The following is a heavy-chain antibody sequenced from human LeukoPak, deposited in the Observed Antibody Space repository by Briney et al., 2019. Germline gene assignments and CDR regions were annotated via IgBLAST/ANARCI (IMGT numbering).Heavy chain of an antibody. D-gene: IGHD3-3*01. CDR3: VWMSPPAV. Sequence: PGGSLRLSCAASGFTFSSYWMHWVRQAPGKGLVSVSRINSDGSTTNYADSVKGRFTISRDNAKNTLYLQMNSLRAEDTAVYYCVWMSPPAVWGQGTLVTVSS. J-gene: IGHJ4*02. V-gene: IGHV3-74*01. CDR1: GFTFSSYW. CDR2: INSDGSTT.